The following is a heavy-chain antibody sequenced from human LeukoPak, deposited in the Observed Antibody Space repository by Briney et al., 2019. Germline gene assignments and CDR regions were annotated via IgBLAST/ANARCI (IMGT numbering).Heavy chain of an antibody. CDR2: ILYDGSNK. V-gene: IGHV3-30-3*01. D-gene: IGHD3-10*01. CDR1: GFTFSSYA. Sequence: GGSLRLSCAASGFTFSSYAMHWVRQAPGKGLEWVAVILYDGSNKYYADSVKGRFTISRDNSKNTLYLQMNSLRAEDTAVYYCARDLEGVRGVIDYWGQGTLVTVSS. CDR3: ARDLEGVRGVIDY. J-gene: IGHJ4*02.